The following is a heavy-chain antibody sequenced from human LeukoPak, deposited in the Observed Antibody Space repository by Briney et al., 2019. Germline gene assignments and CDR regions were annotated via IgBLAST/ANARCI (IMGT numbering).Heavy chain of an antibody. D-gene: IGHD3-10*01. CDR1: GGSISSYY. Sequence: PSETLSLTCTVSGGSISSYYWSWIRQPPGKGLEWIGYIYYSGSTNYNPSLKSRVTISVDTSKNQFSLKLSSVTAADTAVYYCARFGPHWYFDLWGRGTLVTVSS. J-gene: IGHJ2*01. CDR2: IYYSGST. CDR3: ARFGPHWYFDL. V-gene: IGHV4-59*13.